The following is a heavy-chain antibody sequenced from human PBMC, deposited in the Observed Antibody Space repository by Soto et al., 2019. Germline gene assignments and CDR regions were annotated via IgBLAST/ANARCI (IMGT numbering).Heavy chain of an antibody. J-gene: IGHJ5*02. CDR1: GGSISNNRW. V-gene: IGHV4-4*02. Sequence: QVKLQESGPGLEKPSGTLSLTCAVSGGSISNNRWWTWVRQAPGKGLEWIGQIHDRGSTNYKLALKSRASVSIDRSKNQFSLEMRAVTAADTAVYYCAGQWAAGYGAFDPWGQGTLVTVSS. CDR2: IHDRGST. D-gene: IGHD3-9*01. CDR3: AGQWAAGYGAFDP.